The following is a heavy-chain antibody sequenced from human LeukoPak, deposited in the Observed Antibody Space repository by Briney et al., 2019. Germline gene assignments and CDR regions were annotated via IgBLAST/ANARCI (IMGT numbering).Heavy chain of an antibody. J-gene: IGHJ4*02. CDR2: ISGSGGST. CDR1: GFTFSSYA. V-gene: IGHV3-23*01. CDR3: AKLGYSSGWYFDY. D-gene: IGHD6-19*01. Sequence: GGSLRLSCAASGFTFSSYAMSWVRQAPAKGLEWVSAISGSGGSTYYADSVKGRFTISRDNSKNTLYLQMNSLRAEDTAVYYCAKLGYSSGWYFDYWGQGTLVTVSS.